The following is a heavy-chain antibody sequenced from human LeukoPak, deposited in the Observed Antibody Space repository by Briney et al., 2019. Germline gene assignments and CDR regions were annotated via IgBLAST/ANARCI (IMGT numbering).Heavy chain of an antibody. CDR2: ISSSSSTI. CDR1: GFTFSDSY. Sequence: GGSLRLSCAASGFTFSDSYMSWVRQAPGKGLEWVSYISSSSSTIYYADSVKGRFTISRDNAKNSLYLQMNSLRAEDTAVYYCARAGTIFGVVMPFQHWGQGTLVTVSS. J-gene: IGHJ1*01. D-gene: IGHD3-3*01. V-gene: IGHV3-11*04. CDR3: ARAGTIFGVVMPFQH.